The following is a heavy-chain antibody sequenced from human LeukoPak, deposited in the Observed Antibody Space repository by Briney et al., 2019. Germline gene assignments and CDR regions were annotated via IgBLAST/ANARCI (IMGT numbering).Heavy chain of an antibody. CDR3: AKDDGSGSSSGNDY. CDR2: ISGSGGGT. CDR1: GFTFSSYA. Sequence: GGSLRLSCAASGFTFSSYAMNWVRQAPGKGLEWGSVISGSGGGTYYADSVKGRFTISRDNSKNTLYLQMNSLRVEDTAVYYCAKDDGSGSSSGNDYWGQGTLVTVSS. J-gene: IGHJ4*02. V-gene: IGHV3-23*01. D-gene: IGHD3-10*01.